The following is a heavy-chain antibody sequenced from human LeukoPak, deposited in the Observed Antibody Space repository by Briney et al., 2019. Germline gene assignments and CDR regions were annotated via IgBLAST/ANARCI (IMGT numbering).Heavy chain of an antibody. D-gene: IGHD1-1*01. CDR2: ISHDGSNK. J-gene: IGHJ3*02. CDR3: ARVGYDYNWYDAFDI. Sequence: PGGALRLSCVVSAFTFSGYSMHWVRQAPGNGLEWVAFISHDGSNKYCADSLKGRFTISRDNSKSTLFLQMNSLRPEDTAVYYCARVGYDYNWYDAFDIWGQGTMVTVSS. V-gene: IGHV3-30*04. CDR1: AFTFSGYS.